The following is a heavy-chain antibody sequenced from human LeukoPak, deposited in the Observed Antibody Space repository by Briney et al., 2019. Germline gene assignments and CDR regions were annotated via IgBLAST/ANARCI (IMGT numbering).Heavy chain of an antibody. CDR1: GGSFSGYY. J-gene: IGHJ5*02. CDR3: ARRGSSGYRAGSGNWFDP. Sequence: SETLSLTCAVYGGSFSGYYWSWIRQPPGKGLEWIGEINHSGSTNYNPSLKGRVTISVDTSKNQFSLKLSSVTAADTAVYYCARRGSSGYRAGSGNWFDPWGQGTLVTVSS. V-gene: IGHV4-34*01. D-gene: IGHD3-22*01. CDR2: INHSGST.